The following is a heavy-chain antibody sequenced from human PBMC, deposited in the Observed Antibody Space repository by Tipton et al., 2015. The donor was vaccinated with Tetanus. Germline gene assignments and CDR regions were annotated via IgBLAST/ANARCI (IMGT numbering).Heavy chain of an antibody. V-gene: IGHV3-53*01. Sequence: LSLTCAASGFTVSSNYMSWVRQAPGKGLEWVSVIYSGGSTYYADSVKGRFTISRDNSKNTLYLQMNSLRAEDTAVYYRARDPGIAAAGLDYYYGMDVWGQGTTVTVSS. CDR1: GFTVSSNY. J-gene: IGHJ6*02. CDR2: IYSGGST. CDR3: ARDPGIAAAGLDYYYGMDV. D-gene: IGHD6-13*01.